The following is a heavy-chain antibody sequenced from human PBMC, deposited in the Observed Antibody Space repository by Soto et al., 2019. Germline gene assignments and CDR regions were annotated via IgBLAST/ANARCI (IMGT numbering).Heavy chain of an antibody. CDR1: GFTVSSNY. Sequence: LSLTCAASGFTVSSNYMSWVRQAPGKGLEWVSVIYSGGSTYYADSVKGRFTISRDNSKNTLYLQMNSLRAEDTAVYYCARDPSGLYYYGMDVWGQGTTVTVSS. D-gene: IGHD6-25*01. V-gene: IGHV3-66*01. J-gene: IGHJ6*02. CDR3: ARDPSGLYYYGMDV. CDR2: IYSGGST.